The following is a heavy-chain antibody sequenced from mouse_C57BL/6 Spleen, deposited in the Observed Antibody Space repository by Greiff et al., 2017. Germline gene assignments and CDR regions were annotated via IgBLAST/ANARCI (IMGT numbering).Heavy chain of an antibody. CDR1: GYAFSSSW. V-gene: IGHV1-82*01. J-gene: IGHJ4*01. CDR2: IYPGDGDT. CDR3: ARRGPDAMDY. Sequence: QVPLQQSGPELVKPGASVKISCKASGYAFSSSWMNWVKQRPGKGLEWIGRIYPGDGDTNYNGKFKGKATLTADKSSSTAYMQLSSLTSEDSAVYFYARRGPDAMDYWGQGTSVTVSS.